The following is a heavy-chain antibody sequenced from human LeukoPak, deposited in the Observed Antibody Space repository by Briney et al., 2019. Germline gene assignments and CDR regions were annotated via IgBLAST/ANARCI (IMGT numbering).Heavy chain of an antibody. CDR1: GGSISSYY. V-gene: IGHV4-59*08. Sequence: PSETLSLTCTVSGGSISSYYWSWIRQPPGKGLEWIGYIYYSGSTNYNPSLKSRVTISVDTSKNQFSLKLSSVTAADTAVYYCARRVAGTYYYGMDAWGQGTTVTVSS. D-gene: IGHD6-19*01. CDR3: ARRVAGTYYYGMDA. J-gene: IGHJ6*02. CDR2: IYYSGST.